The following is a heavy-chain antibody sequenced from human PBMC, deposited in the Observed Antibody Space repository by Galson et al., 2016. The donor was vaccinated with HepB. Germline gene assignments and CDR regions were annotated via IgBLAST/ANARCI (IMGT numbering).Heavy chain of an antibody. CDR2: ISNDGNTK. D-gene: IGHD1-26*01. Sequence: SLRLSCAVSGFTFNTYGMHWVRQAPGKGLDWVAVISNDGNTKYYADSVKGRFTISRDNAKNTLYLQMNSLRVEDTAVYFCARGGYSDTWYDYYGMDVWGQGTTVTVSS. V-gene: IGHV3-30*03. CDR3: ARGGYSDTWYDYYGMDV. CDR1: GFTFNTYG. J-gene: IGHJ6*02.